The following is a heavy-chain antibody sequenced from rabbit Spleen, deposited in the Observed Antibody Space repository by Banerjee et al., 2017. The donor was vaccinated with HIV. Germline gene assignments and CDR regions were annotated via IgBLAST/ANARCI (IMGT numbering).Heavy chain of an antibody. J-gene: IGHJ4*01. CDR1: GFDLGSSYD. D-gene: IGHD1-1*01. CDR2: VYSGDGNT. V-gene: IGHV1S45*01. CDR3: ARDHSAIDIDLDL. Sequence: QEHLEESGGGLVKPEGSLTLTCKVSGFDLGSSYDICWVRQAPGKGLEWIGCVYSGDGNTYYASWAKGRFTISKASSTTVTLQLNSLTAADTATYFCARDHSAIDIDLDLWGQGTLVTVS.